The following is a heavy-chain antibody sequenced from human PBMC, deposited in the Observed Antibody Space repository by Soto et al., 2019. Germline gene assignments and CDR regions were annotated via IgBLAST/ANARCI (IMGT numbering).Heavy chain of an antibody. CDR1: GGTFSSYT. CDR3: ARALNSVDIVAT. J-gene: IGHJ5*02. D-gene: IGHD5-12*01. V-gene: IGHV1-69*02. CDR2: IIPILGIA. Sequence: GASVKVSCKASGGTFSSYTISWVRQAPGQGLEWMGRIIPILGIANYAQKFQGRVTITADKSTSTAYMELSSLRSEDTAVYYCARALNSVDIVATWGQGTLVTVSS.